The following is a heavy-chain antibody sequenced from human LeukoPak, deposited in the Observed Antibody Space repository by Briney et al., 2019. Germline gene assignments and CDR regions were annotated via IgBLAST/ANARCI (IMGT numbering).Heavy chain of an antibody. J-gene: IGHJ4*02. Sequence: GGSLRLSCAASGFTFSNYAMSWVRQAPGKGLEWVSGISGSGGDTYYADSVKGRFTISRDNSKNTLYLQMNSLRAEDTAVYYCARERGYSYGHSDYWGQGTLVTVSS. CDR2: ISGSGGDT. D-gene: IGHD5-18*01. V-gene: IGHV3-23*01. CDR1: GFTFSNYA. CDR3: ARERGYSYGHSDY.